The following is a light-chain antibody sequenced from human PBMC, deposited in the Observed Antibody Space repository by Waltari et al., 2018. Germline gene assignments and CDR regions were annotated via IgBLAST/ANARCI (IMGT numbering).Light chain of an antibody. CDR2: EVR. CDR1: SSDVGSYNR. Sequence: QSALTQPPSVSGSPGQSVTISSTGTSSDVGSYNRVSWFQPPPGTAPKLMIYEVRNRPSGVPDRFSGSKSGNTASLTISGLQAEDEADYYCSSYTSSSTWVFGGGTKLTVL. J-gene: IGLJ3*02. CDR3: SSYTSSSTWV. V-gene: IGLV2-18*02.